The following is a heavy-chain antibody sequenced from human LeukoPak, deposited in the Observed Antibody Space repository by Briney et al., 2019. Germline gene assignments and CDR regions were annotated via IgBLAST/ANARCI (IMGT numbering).Heavy chain of an antibody. CDR1: GYSISSGYY. Sequence: SETLSLTXTVSGYSISSGYYWGWIRQPPGKGLEWIGSIYHSGSTYYNPSLKSRVTISVDTSKNQFSLKLSSVTAADTAVYYCARGDLGGDYFDYWGQGTLVTVSS. CDR2: IYHSGST. CDR3: ARGDLGGDYFDY. J-gene: IGHJ4*02. D-gene: IGHD1-26*01. V-gene: IGHV4-38-2*02.